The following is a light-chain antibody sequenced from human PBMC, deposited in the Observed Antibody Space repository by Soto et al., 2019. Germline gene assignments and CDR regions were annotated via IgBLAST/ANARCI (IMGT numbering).Light chain of an antibody. V-gene: IGLV2-14*01. J-gene: IGLJ1*01. CDR3: SSYKQPPPSV. CDR2: EVS. CDR1: SSDVGGYNY. Sequence: QSALTQPASVSGSPGQSITISCTGTSSDVGGYNYVSWYQQHPGKAPKLMIYEVSNRPSGVSNRFSGSKSGNTASLTISGLQAEDEADYYCSSYKQPPPSVFGTGTKVTVL.